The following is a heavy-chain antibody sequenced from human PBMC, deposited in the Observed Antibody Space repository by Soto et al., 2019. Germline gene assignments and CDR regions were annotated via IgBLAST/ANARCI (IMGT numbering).Heavy chain of an antibody. Sequence: GASVKVSCKASGGTFSSYSISWVRQAPGQGLEWMGGIIPIFGTANYAQKFQGRVTITADESTSTAYMELSSLRSEDTAVYYCARGEMATILDYWGQGTLVTVSS. CDR2: IIPIFGTA. V-gene: IGHV1-69*13. CDR1: GGTFSSYS. D-gene: IGHD5-12*01. CDR3: ARGEMATILDY. J-gene: IGHJ4*02.